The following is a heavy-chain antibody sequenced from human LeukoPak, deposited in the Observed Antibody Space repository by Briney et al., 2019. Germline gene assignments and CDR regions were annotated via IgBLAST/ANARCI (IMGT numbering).Heavy chain of an antibody. V-gene: IGHV3-21*01. CDR2: ISSSSSYI. CDR1: GFTFSSYS. CDR3: ARVRGTSTVTGRIDAFDI. Sequence: PGGSLRLSCAASGFTFSSYSMNWVRQAPGKGLEWVSSISSSSSYIYYADSVKGRFTISRDNAKNSLYLQMNSLRAEDTAVYYCARVRGTSTVTGRIDAFDIWGQGTMVTVSS. D-gene: IGHD4-11*01. J-gene: IGHJ3*02.